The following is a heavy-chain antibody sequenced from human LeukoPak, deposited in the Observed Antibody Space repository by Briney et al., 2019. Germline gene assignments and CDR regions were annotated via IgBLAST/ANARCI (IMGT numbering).Heavy chain of an antibody. CDR3: ARSYPAYDSSGYYGPDPENYNWFDP. D-gene: IGHD3-22*01. CDR1: GGSISSGSYY. J-gene: IGHJ5*02. Sequence: SETLSLTCTVSGGSISSGSYYWSWIRQPAGKGLEWIGRIYTSGSTNYNPSLKSRVTISVDTSKNQFSLKLSSVTAADTAVYYCARSYPAYDSSGYYGPDPENYNWFDPWGQGTLVTLSS. V-gene: IGHV4-61*02. CDR2: IYTSGST.